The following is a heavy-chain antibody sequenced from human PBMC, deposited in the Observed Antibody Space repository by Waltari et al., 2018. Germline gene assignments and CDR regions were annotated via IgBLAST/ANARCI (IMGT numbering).Heavy chain of an antibody. J-gene: IGHJ6*03. V-gene: IGHV1-8*03. CDR2: MNPNSGNT. CDR1: GYTFTSYD. D-gene: IGHD1-26*01. Sequence: QVQLAQSGAEVKKPGASVKVSCKASGYTFTSYDINWVRQATGQGLEWMGWMNPNSGNTGYAQKFQGRVTITRNTSISTAYMELSSLRSEDTAVYYCARGRSTRPYYYYMDVWGKGTTVTVSS. CDR3: ARGRSTRPYYYYMDV.